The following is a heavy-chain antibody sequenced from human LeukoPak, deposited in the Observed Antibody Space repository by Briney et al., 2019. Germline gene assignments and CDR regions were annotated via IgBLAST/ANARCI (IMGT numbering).Heavy chain of an antibody. CDR1: GYTFTSYG. Sequence: ASVKVSCKASGYTFTSYGISWVRQAPGQGLEWMGWISAYNGNTNYAQKLQGRVTMTTDTSTSTAYMELRSLRSDDTAVYYCARAPLRYFDWLLRNYYYMDVWGKGTRSPSP. CDR2: ISAYNGNT. D-gene: IGHD3-9*01. J-gene: IGHJ6*03. V-gene: IGHV1-18*01. CDR3: ARAPLRYFDWLLRNYYYMDV.